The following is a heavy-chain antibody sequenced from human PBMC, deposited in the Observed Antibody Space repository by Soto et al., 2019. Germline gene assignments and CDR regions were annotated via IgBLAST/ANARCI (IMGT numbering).Heavy chain of an antibody. CDR2: IIPIFGTA. D-gene: IGHD2-21*02. CDR1: GLTFSSYA. CDR3: ARLTYCGGDCSNFQH. V-gene: IGHV1-69*13. J-gene: IGHJ1*01. Sequence: SVKVSVKASGLTFSSYAISWVRQAPGQGLEWMGGIIPIFGTANYAQKFQGRVTITADESTSTAYMELSSLRSEDMAVYYCARLTYCGGDCSNFQHWGQGALVTVSS.